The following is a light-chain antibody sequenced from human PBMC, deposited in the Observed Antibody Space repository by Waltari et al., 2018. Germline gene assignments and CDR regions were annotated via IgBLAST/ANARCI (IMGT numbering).Light chain of an antibody. CDR3: QQRLNWPLT. CDR1: QTVNTY. V-gene: IGKV3-11*01. CDR2: DAS. Sequence: EIVLTQSPATLSLSPGERATLSCRASQTVNTYLAWYQQKPGQAPRLLIYDASERATGIPARFSGSGSGTDFTLTISSLETEDLAVYYCQQRLNWPLTFGGGTKVEI. J-gene: IGKJ4*01.